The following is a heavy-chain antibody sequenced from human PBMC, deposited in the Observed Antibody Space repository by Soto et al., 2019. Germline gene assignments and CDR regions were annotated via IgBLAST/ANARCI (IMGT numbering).Heavy chain of an antibody. Sequence: QVQLVESGGGVVQPGRSLRLSCAASGFTFSSYGMHWVRQAPGKGLEWVAVIWYDGSNKYYADSVKGRFTISRDNSKNTLYPQMNSLRAEDTAVYYCARDYRSSHKNTRWYYYGMDVWGQGTTVTVSS. J-gene: IGHJ6*02. CDR3: ARDYRSSHKNTRWYYYGMDV. V-gene: IGHV3-33*01. D-gene: IGHD2-15*01. CDR1: GFTFSSYG. CDR2: IWYDGSNK.